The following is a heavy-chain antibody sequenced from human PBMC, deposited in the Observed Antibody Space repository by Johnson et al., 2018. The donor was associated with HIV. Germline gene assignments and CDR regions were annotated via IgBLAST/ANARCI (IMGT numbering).Heavy chain of an antibody. V-gene: IGHV3-13*01. J-gene: IGHJ3*02. CDR1: GFTFSSYD. CDR2: IGTAGDT. Sequence: VQLVESGGGLVQPGGSLRLSCAASGFTFSSYDMHWVRQATGKGLEWVSAIGTAGDTYYPGSVKGRFTISRENAKNSLYLQMNSLRAGDTAVYYCVKDLGLQFMEWATAPADAFHIWGQGTMVTVSS. D-gene: IGHD3-3*01. CDR3: VKDLGLQFMEWATAPADAFHI.